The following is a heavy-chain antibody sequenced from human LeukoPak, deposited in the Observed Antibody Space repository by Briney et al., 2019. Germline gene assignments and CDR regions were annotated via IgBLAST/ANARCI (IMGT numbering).Heavy chain of an antibody. D-gene: IGHD2-2*02. V-gene: IGHV4-34*01. CDR1: GGSFSGYY. Sequence: SETLSLTCAVYGGSFSGYYWSWIRQPPGKGLEWIGEINHSGSTNYNPSLKSRVTISLNTSKNQFSLKLTSVTAADTAVYYCARRGQGRWSSTSCYTHWGQGTLVTVSS. CDR2: INHSGST. J-gene: IGHJ4*02. CDR3: ARRGQGRWSSTSCYTH.